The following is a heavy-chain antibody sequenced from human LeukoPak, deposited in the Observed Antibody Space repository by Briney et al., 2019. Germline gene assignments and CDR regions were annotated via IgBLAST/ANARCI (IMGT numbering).Heavy chain of an antibody. CDR3: ARDVSGYSYGYADY. J-gene: IGHJ4*02. V-gene: IGHV3-21*01. Sequence: NPGGSLSLSCAASGFTFSSYNMNWIRQSPGKGLEWVSSISRSSSYIFNADSVKGRFTISRDNAKNSLYLQMNSMRAEDTAVYYCARDVSGYSYGYADYWGQGTLVTVSS. D-gene: IGHD5-18*01. CDR1: GFTFSSYN. CDR2: ISRSSSYI.